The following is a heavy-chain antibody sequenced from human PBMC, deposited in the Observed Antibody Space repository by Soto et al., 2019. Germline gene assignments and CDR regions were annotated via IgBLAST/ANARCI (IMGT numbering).Heavy chain of an antibody. CDR3: AKAGALSSAYRFDL. CDR1: GFTFTNYA. V-gene: IGHV3-23*01. Sequence: GSLRLSCAASGFTFTNYAMNWVRQAPGKGLEWVSTITGTSSNTYYADSVKGRLTISRDNSKNTLFLQIDSLRPDDTAVYYCAKAGALSSAYRFDLWGQGTLVTVSS. D-gene: IGHD3-22*01. J-gene: IGHJ4*02. CDR2: ITGTSSNT.